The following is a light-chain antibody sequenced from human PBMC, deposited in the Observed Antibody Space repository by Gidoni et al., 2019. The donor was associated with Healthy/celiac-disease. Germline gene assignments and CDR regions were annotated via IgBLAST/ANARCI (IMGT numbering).Light chain of an antibody. J-gene: IGKJ4*01. CDR2: AAS. Sequence: IQLTQSPSSLSASVGDRVTITCRASQGISSYLAWDQQKPGKAPKLLIYAASTLQSGVPSRFSGSGSGTDFTLTISSLQPEDFATYYCQQLNSYPLTFGGGPKVEFK. CDR3: QQLNSYPLT. V-gene: IGKV1-9*01. CDR1: QGISSY.